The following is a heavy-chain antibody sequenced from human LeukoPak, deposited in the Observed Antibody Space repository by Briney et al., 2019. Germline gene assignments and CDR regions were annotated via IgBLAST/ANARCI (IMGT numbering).Heavy chain of an antibody. CDR3: AKKYQLLCFDY. V-gene: IGHV3-23*01. D-gene: IGHD2-2*01. Sequence: GGSLRLSCAASGFTFSSYEMSWVRQAPGKGLEWVSAISGSGGSTYYADSVKGRFTISRDNSKNTLYLRMNSLRAEDTAVYYCAKKYQLLCFDYWGQGTLVTVSS. CDR2: ISGSGGST. J-gene: IGHJ4*02. CDR1: GFTFSSYE.